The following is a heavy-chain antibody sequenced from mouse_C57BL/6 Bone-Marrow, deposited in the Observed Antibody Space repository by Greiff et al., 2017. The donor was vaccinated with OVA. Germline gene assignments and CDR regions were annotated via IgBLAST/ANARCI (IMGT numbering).Heavy chain of an antibody. Sequence: QVQLKESGAELARPGASVQMSCKASGYTFTSYTMHWVKQRPGQGLEWIGYINPSSGYTNYNQKFKDKATLTADKSSSTAYMQLSSLTSEDSAVYYCAREDGNWFAYWGQGTLVTVSA. D-gene: IGHD2-1*01. CDR2: INPSSGYT. V-gene: IGHV1-4*01. J-gene: IGHJ3*01. CDR3: AREDGNWFAY. CDR1: GYTFTSYT.